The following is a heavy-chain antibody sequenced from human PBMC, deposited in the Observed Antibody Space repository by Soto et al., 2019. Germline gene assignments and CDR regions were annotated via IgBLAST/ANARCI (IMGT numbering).Heavy chain of an antibody. V-gene: IGHV3-23*01. Sequence: DVQLLESGGGLVQPGGSLRLSCVVSGFSFNYAIIWVRQAPGKGQEWVSGITGGGNTEYAASVRGRFTISRDNSKNTVYVQMNSLRAEDTAMYYCGKDAVYNDGVWLVSDWGQGTLVTV. CDR1: GFSFNYA. CDR3: GKDAVYNDGVWLVSD. J-gene: IGHJ4*02. D-gene: IGHD5-12*01. CDR2: ITGGGNT.